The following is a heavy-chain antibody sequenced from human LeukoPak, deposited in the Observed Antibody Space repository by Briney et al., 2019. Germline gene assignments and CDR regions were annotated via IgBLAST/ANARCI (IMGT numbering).Heavy chain of an antibody. V-gene: IGHV4-59*01. CDR2: IYYSGST. CDR3: AGDLPGSGPRFDP. CDR1: GGSISSYY. Sequence: SETLSLTCTVSGGSISSYYWSWIRQPPGKGLEWIGYIYYSGSTNYNPSLKSRVTISVDTSKNQFSLKLSSVTAADTAVYYCAGDLPGSGPRFDPWGQGTLVTVSS. D-gene: IGHD2-15*01. J-gene: IGHJ5*02.